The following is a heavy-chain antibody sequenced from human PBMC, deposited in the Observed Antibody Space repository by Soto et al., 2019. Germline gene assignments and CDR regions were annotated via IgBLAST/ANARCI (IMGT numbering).Heavy chain of an antibody. CDR1: GGTSTRYA. J-gene: IGHJ4*02. Sequence: QERLVQSGVEVRKPGSSVKVSCKVTGGTSTRYAINWVPQAPGQGLEWMGGIVPMFGTSKYAQKFQGRVTITADTSTNIAYMELRSLRSEDTAVYYCNRGSEYDFWSGYLWGQGTLVSVSS. CDR2: IVPMFGTS. V-gene: IGHV1-69*06. D-gene: IGHD3-3*01. CDR3: NRGSEYDFWSGYL.